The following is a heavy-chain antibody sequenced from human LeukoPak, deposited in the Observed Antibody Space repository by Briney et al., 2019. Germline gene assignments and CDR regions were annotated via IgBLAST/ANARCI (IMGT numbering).Heavy chain of an antibody. D-gene: IGHD4-17*01. V-gene: IGHV4-4*07. CDR2: IYASGST. Sequence: SQTLSLTCTVSSGSISSYYWSSVQQPAGKGLEWIGRIYASGSTNYNASLKSRVTMSVDTSKNQFSLKLRSVTAADTAVYYCARDFGNYGDYLDYWGQGTLVTVSS. J-gene: IGHJ4*02. CDR1: SGSISSYY. CDR3: ARDFGNYGDYLDY.